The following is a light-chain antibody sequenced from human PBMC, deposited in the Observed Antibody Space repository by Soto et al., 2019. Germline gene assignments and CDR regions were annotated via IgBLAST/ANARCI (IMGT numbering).Light chain of an antibody. J-gene: IGKJ1*01. V-gene: IGKV3-20*01. CDR1: QSVSNNS. CDR2: GAS. CDR3: QQYGSSGT. Sequence: EIVLTQSPGTLSLSPGERATLSCRASQSVSNNSLAWYQQKPGQAPRLLIYGASNRATGIPDRFSGSGSGTDVTLTISRVEPVEFAMYYCQQYGSSGTFGQGTKVEI.